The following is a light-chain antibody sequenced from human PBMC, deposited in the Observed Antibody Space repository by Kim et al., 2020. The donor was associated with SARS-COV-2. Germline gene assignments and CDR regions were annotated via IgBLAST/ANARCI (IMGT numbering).Light chain of an antibody. J-gene: IGLJ1*01. CDR1: SSDVGGYNY. CDR3: GSYAGSPPYV. Sequence: QSALTQPRSVSGSPGQSVTISCTGTSSDVGGYNYVSWYQQHPGKAPKLMIYDVTERPSGVPDRFSASKSGNTASLTISGLQAEDEADYYCGSYAGSPPYVFGTGTKVTVL. V-gene: IGLV2-11*01. CDR2: DVT.